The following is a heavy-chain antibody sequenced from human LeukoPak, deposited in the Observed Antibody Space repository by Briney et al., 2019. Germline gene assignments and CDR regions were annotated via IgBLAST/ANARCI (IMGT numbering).Heavy chain of an antibody. CDR3: ASRPRGYSGYVLFDY. CDR2: INHSGST. CDR1: GGSFSGYY. Sequence: SSETLSLSCAVHGGSFSGYYWSWIRQPPGKGLEWIGEINHSGSTNYNPSLKSRVTISVDTSKNQFSLKLSSVTAADTAVYYCASRPRGYSGYVLFDYWGQGTLVTVSS. V-gene: IGHV4-34*01. D-gene: IGHD5-12*01. J-gene: IGHJ4*02.